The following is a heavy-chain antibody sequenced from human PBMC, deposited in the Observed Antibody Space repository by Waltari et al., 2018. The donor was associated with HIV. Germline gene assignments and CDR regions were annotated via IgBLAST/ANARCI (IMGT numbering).Heavy chain of an antibody. Sequence: EVQLLESGGGLVQPGGYLRLSCAASGFTFSTYAMSWVRQAPGNGLEVVSGISDSGGSTDYAYSVKGRFTISRDNSKNTLYLQMNSLRAEDTAVYYCAKITSTSWYYYGMDVWGQGTTVTVSS. CDR3: AKITSTSWYYYGMDV. J-gene: IGHJ6*02. V-gene: IGHV3-23*01. CDR1: GFTFSTYA. D-gene: IGHD2-2*01. CDR2: ISDSGGST.